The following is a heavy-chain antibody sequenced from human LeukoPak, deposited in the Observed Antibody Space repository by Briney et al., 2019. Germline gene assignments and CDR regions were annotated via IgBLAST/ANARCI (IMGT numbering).Heavy chain of an antibody. CDR2: IYYSGST. CDR3: ARGYYDSSGYNTIPFDY. Sequence: PSQTLSLTCTVSGGSISSGGYYWSWIRQHPGKGLEWIGYIYYSGSTYYNPYLKSRVTISVDTSKNQFSLKLSSATAADTAVYYCARGYYDSSGYNTIPFDYWGQGTLVTVSS. D-gene: IGHD3-22*01. V-gene: IGHV4-31*03. CDR1: GGSISSGGYY. J-gene: IGHJ4*02.